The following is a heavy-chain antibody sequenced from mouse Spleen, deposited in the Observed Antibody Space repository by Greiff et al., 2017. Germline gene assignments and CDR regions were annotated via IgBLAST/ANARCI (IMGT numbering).Heavy chain of an antibody. V-gene: IGHV1S29*02. CDR3: ARDWYYYGSSYYAMDY. D-gene: IGHD1-1*01. CDR2: IYPYNGGT. J-gene: IGHJ4*01. CDR1: GYTFTDYN. Sequence: EVQLQQSGPELVKPGASVKISCKASGYTFTDYNMHWVKQSHGKSLEWIGYIYPYNGGTGYNQKFKSKATLTVDNSSSTAYMELRSLTSEDSAVYYCARDWYYYGSSYYAMDYWGQGTSVTVSS.